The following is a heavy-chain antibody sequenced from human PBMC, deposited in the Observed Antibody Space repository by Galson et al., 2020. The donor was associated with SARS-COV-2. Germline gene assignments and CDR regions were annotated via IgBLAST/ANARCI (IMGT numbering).Heavy chain of an antibody. J-gene: IGHJ5*02. CDR1: GGSISSGDYY. V-gene: IGHV4-30-4*01. Sequence: ETSETLSLPCTVSGGSISSGDYYWSWIRQPPGKGLEWIGYIYYSGSTYYNPSLKSRVTISVDTSKNQFSLKLSSVTAADTAVYYCARAKRITIFGVVNWFDPWGQGTLVTVSS. CDR2: IYYSGST. D-gene: IGHD3-3*01. CDR3: ARAKRITIFGVVNWFDP.